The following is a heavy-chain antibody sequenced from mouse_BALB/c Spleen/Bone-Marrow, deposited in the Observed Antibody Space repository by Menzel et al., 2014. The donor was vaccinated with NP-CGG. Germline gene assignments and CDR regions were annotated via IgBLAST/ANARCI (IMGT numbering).Heavy chain of an antibody. D-gene: IGHD2-1*01. CDR1: GFNIKDTY. Sequence: VQLQQSGAELVKPGASVKLSCTASGFNIKDTYMHWVKQRPEQGLDWIGRIDPANGNTKYDPKFQGKATITADTSSNAAYLQLSSLTSEDTAVYYCAREHYGNSYAMDYWGQGTSVTVSS. CDR2: IDPANGNT. CDR3: AREHYGNSYAMDY. V-gene: IGHV14-3*02. J-gene: IGHJ4*01.